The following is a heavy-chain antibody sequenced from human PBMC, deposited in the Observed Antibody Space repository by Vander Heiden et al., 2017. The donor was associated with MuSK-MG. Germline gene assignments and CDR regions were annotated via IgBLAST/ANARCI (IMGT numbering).Heavy chain of an antibody. CDR1: GFTFSSYA. V-gene: IGHV3-23*01. CDR3: AKDQGRGAIFGVVSFDY. J-gene: IGHJ4*02. CDR2: ISGRDGST. D-gene: IGHD3-3*01. Sequence: EVQLWESGGGLVQPGGSLRLRCAASGFTFSSYARSWVRPARGKGLEWVSAISGRDGSTYYADSVKGRFTISRDNSKNTLYLQMNSLRAEDTAVYYCAKDQGRGAIFGVVSFDYWGQGTLVTVSS.